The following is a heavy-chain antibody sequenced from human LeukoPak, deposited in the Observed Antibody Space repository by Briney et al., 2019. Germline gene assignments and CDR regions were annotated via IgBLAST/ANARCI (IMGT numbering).Heavy chain of an antibody. CDR2: IYYSGST. Sequence: SETLSLTCTVSGGSISSYYWSWIRQPPGKGLEWIGCIYYSGSTNYNPSLKSRVTISVDTSKNQFSLKLSSVTAADTAVYYCAREQGTVTTNWFDPWGQGTLVTVSS. J-gene: IGHJ5*02. V-gene: IGHV4-59*01. D-gene: IGHD4-17*01. CDR1: GGSISSYY. CDR3: AREQGTVTTNWFDP.